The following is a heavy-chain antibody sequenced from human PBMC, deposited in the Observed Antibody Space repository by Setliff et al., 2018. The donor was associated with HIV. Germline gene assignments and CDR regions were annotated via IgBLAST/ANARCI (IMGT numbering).Heavy chain of an antibody. J-gene: IGHJ6*03. CDR1: GFTFSNAW. CDR3: TRDLGAGYNYGLYYYYYMDV. V-gene: IGHV3-15*01. CDR2: IKSKTDGGTT. D-gene: IGHD5-12*01. Sequence: GGSLRLTCAASGFTFSNAWVSWVRQAPGKGLEWVGRIKSKTDGGTTDYAAPVKGRFTMSRDDSKNTQYLQMNSLKTEDTAVYYCTRDLGAGYNYGLYYYYYMDVWGKGTTVTAP.